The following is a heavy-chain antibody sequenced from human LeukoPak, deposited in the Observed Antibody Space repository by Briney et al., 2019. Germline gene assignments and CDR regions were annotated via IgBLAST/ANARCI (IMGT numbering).Heavy chain of an antibody. CDR3: ARLNYDILTGLNWFDP. J-gene: IGHJ5*02. CDR2: ISSSGSTI. Sequence: GGSLRLSCAASGFTLSSYEMNWVRQAPGKGLEWVSYISSSGSTIYYADSVKGRFTISRDNAKNSLYLQMNSLRAEDTAVYYCARLNYDILTGLNWFDPWGQGTLVTVSS. D-gene: IGHD3-9*01. V-gene: IGHV3-48*03. CDR1: GFTLSSYE.